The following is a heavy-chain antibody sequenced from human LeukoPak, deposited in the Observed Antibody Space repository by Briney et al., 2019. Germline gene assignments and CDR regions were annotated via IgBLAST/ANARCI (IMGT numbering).Heavy chain of an antibody. CDR3: AREKYSSNWEIDY. CDR1: GYTFTGYY. V-gene: IGHV1-2*02. D-gene: IGHD6-13*01. J-gene: IGHJ4*02. Sequence: ASVKVSRKASGYTFTGYYMHWVRQAPGQGLEWMGWINPNSGGTNYEQEFQGRVTMTRDTSISTGYMELSRLRSDDTAVYYCAREKYSSNWEIDYWGQGTLVTVSS. CDR2: INPNSGGT.